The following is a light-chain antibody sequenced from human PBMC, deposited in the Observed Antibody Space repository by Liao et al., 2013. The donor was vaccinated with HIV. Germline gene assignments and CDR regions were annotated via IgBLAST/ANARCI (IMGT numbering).Light chain of an antibody. CDR2: HDS. CDR3: QTWDSSTVV. CDR1: KLEDKF. J-gene: IGLJ2*01. Sequence: SYELTQPPSMSVSPGQTASITCSGDKLEDKFVCWFQQKPGQSPVLVIYHDSKRPSGIPERFSGSNSGNTATLTISGTQAMDEADYYCQTWDSSTVVFGGGTKLTVL. V-gene: IGLV3-1*01.